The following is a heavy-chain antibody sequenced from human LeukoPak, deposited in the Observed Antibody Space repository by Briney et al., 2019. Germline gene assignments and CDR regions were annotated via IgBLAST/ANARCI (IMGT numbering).Heavy chain of an antibody. CDR3: AKVGETDNIGY. CDR1: GYTFTGYY. Sequence: ASVKVSCKASGYTFTGYYIHWVRQAPGQGLEWMGWINPNSGGTNSAQKFQGRVTMTRDTSISTAYMELSRLRYDDTAIYYCAKVGETDNIGYWGQGPLVTVSS. V-gene: IGHV1-2*02. J-gene: IGHJ4*02. D-gene: IGHD2-21*01. CDR2: INPNSGGT.